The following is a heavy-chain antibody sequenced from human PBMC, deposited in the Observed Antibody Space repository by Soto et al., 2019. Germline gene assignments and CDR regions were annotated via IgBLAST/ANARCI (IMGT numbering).Heavy chain of an antibody. Sequence: VQLVESGGGVVQPGRSLRLSCAASGFTFSSYALHWVRQSPGKGLEWVAVVSFDGSNEYYEDSVTGRFTISRDNSKSTLYLQMNRLRAEDTAVYYCARGSSAWHLEYWGQGSRVTVSS. D-gene: IGHD6-19*01. CDR1: GFTFSSYA. CDR3: ARGSSAWHLEY. CDR2: VSFDGSNE. V-gene: IGHV3-30-3*01. J-gene: IGHJ4*02.